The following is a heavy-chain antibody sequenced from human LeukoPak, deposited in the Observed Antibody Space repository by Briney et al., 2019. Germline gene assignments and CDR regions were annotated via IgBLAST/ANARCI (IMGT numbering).Heavy chain of an antibody. CDR3: ARGYCSGGSCYPDY. CDR2: IYYSGST. Sequence: SETLSLTCTVSGGSISSYYWSWIRQPPGKGLEWIGYIYYSGSTNYNPSLKSRVTISVDTSKNQFSLKLSSVTAADTAVYYCARGYCSGGSCYPDYWGQGTLVTVSS. J-gene: IGHJ4*02. V-gene: IGHV4-59*01. D-gene: IGHD2-15*01. CDR1: GGSISSYY.